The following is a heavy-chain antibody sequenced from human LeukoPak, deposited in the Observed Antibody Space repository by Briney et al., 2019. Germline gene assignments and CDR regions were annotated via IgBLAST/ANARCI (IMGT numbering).Heavy chain of an antibody. CDR3: AREGASFYGMDV. V-gene: IGHV1-8*01. J-gene: IGHJ6*02. CDR2: MNPNSGNT. Sequence: GASVKVSCKASGYTFTSYDINWVRQAPGEGVEWMGWMNPNSGNTGYAQKFQGRVTMTRNTSISTAYMELSSLRSEDTAVYYCAREGASFYGMDVWGQGTTVTVSS. D-gene: IGHD2-2*01. CDR1: GYTFTSYD.